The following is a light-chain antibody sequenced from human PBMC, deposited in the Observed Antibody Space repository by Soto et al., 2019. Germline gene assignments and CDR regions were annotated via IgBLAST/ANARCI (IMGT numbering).Light chain of an antibody. CDR1: RSVSSY. Sequence: EIVLTQSPATLSVSPGERVTLSCRASRSVSSYLAWYQQKPGQAPRLLIYDASNRATGIPARFSGSGSGTDFTLTISSLEPEDFAVYYCQQRSNWPLTFGGGTKVDIK. V-gene: IGKV3-11*01. CDR2: DAS. CDR3: QQRSNWPLT. J-gene: IGKJ4*01.